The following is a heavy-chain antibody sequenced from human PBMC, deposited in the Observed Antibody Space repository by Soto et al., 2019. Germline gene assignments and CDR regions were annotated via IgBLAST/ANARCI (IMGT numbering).Heavy chain of an antibody. Sequence: QVQLVESGGGVVQPGRSLRLSCAASGFTFSSYAMHWVRQAPGKGLEWVAVISYDGSNKYYADSVKGRFTISRDNSKNTLYLRMNSLRAEDTAVYYCARDLVFCWGQGTLVTVSS. CDR3: ARDLVFC. V-gene: IGHV3-30-3*01. J-gene: IGHJ4*02. CDR2: ISYDGSNK. CDR1: GFTFSSYA. D-gene: IGHD3-9*01.